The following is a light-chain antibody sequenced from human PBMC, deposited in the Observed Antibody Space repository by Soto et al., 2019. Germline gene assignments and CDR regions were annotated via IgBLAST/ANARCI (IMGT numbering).Light chain of an antibody. CDR2: AAS. J-gene: IGKJ5*01. CDR3: QKSYSTLNT. CDR1: QSISSY. Sequence: DIQMTQSPSSLSASVGDRVTITCRASQSISSYLNWYQQKPGKAPKLLIYAASSLQSGIPSRLSVSGSDTDLTLTISSLQPEDFATYNCQKSYSTLNTSGQGTRLEIK. V-gene: IGKV1-39*01.